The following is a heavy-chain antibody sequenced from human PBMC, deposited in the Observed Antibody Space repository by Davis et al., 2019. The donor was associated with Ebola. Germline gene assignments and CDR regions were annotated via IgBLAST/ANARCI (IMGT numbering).Heavy chain of an antibody. D-gene: IGHD3-3*01. CDR3: AKDLAYDLWSGYTGDY. J-gene: IGHJ4*02. CDR2: ISDSGDST. V-gene: IGHV3-23*01. Sequence: GESLKISCAGFAFAFGTYGMHWVRQAPGKGLEWVSTISDSGDSTYYADSVKGRFTISRDNSKNTLYLQMNSLRAEDTAVYYCAKDLAYDLWSGYTGDYWGQGTMVAVSS. CDR1: AFAFGTYG.